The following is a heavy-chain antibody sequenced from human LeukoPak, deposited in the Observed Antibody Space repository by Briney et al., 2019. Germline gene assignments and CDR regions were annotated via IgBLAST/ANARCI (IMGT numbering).Heavy chain of an antibody. CDR3: ARGEQQLPDFDY. CDR1: GGSISSYY. J-gene: IGHJ4*02. V-gene: IGHV4-59*01. Sequence: TSETLSLTCTVSGGSISSYYWSWIRQPPGKGLEWIGYIYYSGSTNYNPSLKSRVTISVDTSKNQFSLKLSSVTAADTAVYYCARGEQQLPDFDYWGQGTLVTVSS. CDR2: IYYSGST. D-gene: IGHD6-13*01.